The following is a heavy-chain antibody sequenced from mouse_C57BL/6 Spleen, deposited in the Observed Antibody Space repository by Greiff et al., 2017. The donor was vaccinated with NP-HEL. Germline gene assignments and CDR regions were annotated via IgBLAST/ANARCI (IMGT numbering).Heavy chain of an antibody. CDR2: INPNNGGT. Sequence: EVQLQQSGPELVKPGASVKISCKASGYTFTDYYMNWVKQSHGKSLEWIGDINPNNGGTSYNQKFKGKATLTVDKSSSTASMELRSLTSEDSAVYYCASPFYSGNPYYAMDYWGQGTSVTVSS. CDR3: ASPFYSGNPYYAMDY. CDR1: GYTFTDYY. D-gene: IGHD1-1*01. J-gene: IGHJ4*01. V-gene: IGHV1-26*01.